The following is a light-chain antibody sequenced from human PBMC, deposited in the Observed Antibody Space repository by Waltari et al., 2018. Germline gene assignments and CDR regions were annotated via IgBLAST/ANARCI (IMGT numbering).Light chain of an antibody. Sequence: DIQMTQSPSSLSASVGDSVTITCRASQNINNYLNWYQQKPGKAPTLLIYSASGLQNGVASRFSASGFGTAFALTISSLQPEDFATYYCQQSYSSLTWTFGQGT. CDR3: QQSYSSLTWT. CDR1: QNINNY. J-gene: IGKJ1*01. V-gene: IGKV1-39*01. CDR2: SAS.